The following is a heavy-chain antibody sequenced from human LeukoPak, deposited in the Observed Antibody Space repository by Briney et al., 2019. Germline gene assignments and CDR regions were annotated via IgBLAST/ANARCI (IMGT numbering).Heavy chain of an antibody. J-gene: IGHJ5*02. V-gene: IGHV4-61*08. CDR3: ARLLLWFGGYNWFDP. CDR2: IYHTGSN. Sequence: SETLSLTCTVSGGSVSSADYYWSWIRHPPGKALEWIGYIYHTGSNNYKYSLKSRVTISVDTSKNQFSLKLSSVTAADTAVYYCARLLLWFGGYNWFDPWGQGTLVTVSS. CDR1: GGSVSSADYY. D-gene: IGHD3-10*01.